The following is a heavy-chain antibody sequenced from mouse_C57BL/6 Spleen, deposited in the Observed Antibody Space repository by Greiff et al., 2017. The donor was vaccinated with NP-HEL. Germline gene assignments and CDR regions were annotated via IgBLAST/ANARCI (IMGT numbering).Heavy chain of an antibody. CDR2: IDPSDSYT. J-gene: IGHJ4*01. V-gene: IGHV1-59*01. CDR1: GYTFTSYW. Sequence: QVQLQQSGAELVRPGTSVKLSCKASGYTFTSYWMHWVKQRPGQGLEWIGVIDPSDSYTNYNQKFKGKATLTVDTSSSTAYLQLSSLTSEDSAVYYCARVYYGNYVGAMDYWGQGTSVTVSS. CDR3: ARVYYGNYVGAMDY. D-gene: IGHD2-1*01.